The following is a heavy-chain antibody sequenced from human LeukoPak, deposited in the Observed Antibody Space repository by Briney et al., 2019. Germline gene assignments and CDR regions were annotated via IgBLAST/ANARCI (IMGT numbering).Heavy chain of an antibody. CDR1: GFTFSSYW. CDR2: IKQDGSEK. CDR3: ARDRPPGYSYGYDY. D-gene: IGHD5-18*01. Sequence: PGGSLRLSCAASGFTFSSYWMSWVRQAPGKGLEWVANIKQDGSEKYYVDSVKGRFTIPRDNAKNSLYLQMNSLRAEDTAVYYCARDRPPGYSYGYDYWGQGTLVTVSS. J-gene: IGHJ4*02. V-gene: IGHV3-7*01.